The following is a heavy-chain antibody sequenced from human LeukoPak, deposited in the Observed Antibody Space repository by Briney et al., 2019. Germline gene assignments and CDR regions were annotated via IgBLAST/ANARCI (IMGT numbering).Heavy chain of an antibody. V-gene: IGHV4-4*07. CDR2: IYTSGST. D-gene: IGHD1-26*01. CDR3: ARASGSYHNYYYYYMDV. Sequence: PSETLSLTCTVSGDSISSYYWSWIRQPAGKGPEWIGRIYTSGSTNYNPSLKSRVTMSVDTSKNKFSLKLSSVTAADTAVYYCARASGSYHNYYYYYMDVWGKGTTVTVSS. CDR1: GDSISSYY. J-gene: IGHJ6*03.